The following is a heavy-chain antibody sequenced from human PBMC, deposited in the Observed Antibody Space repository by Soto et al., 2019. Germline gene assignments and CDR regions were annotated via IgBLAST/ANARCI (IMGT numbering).Heavy chain of an antibody. J-gene: IGHJ6*02. CDR1: GFTFSSYG. Sequence: GGSLRLSCAASGFTFSSYGMHWFRQAPGKGLEWVAVLSYDGSHKNYADSVKGRFTISRDNSKNRLYLQMNSLRPEDTALYYCAKDVETMAVINYYYGLDVWGQGTTVTVSS. CDR2: LSYDGSHK. CDR3: AKDVETMAVINYYYGLDV. D-gene: IGHD6-19*01. V-gene: IGHV3-30*18.